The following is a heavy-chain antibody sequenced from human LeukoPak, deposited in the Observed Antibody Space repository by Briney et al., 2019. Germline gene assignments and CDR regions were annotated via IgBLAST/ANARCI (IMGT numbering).Heavy chain of an antibody. CDR2: IFYSGST. CDR1: GGSINTSDYY. J-gene: IGHJ4*02. D-gene: IGHD3-10*01. V-gene: IGHV4-30-4*08. CDR3: ARDQTYSGSGIYTYFDY. Sequence: PSEALSLTCTVSGGSINTSDYYWSWIRQPPGKGLEWIGYIFYSGSTYYNPSLKSRVIISIDTSKNQFSLRLSSVTAADTAVYYCARDQTYSGSGIYTYFDYWGQGILVTVSS.